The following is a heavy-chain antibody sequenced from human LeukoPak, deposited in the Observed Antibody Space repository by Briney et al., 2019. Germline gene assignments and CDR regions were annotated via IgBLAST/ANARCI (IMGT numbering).Heavy chain of an antibody. D-gene: IGHD5-18*01. J-gene: IGHJ4*02. V-gene: IGHV3-23*01. CDR3: AVKDRGYSYGYASV. CDR2: ISGSGGST. CDR1: GFTFSSYV. Sequence: GGSLRLSCAASGFTFSSYVMSWVRQAPGKGLEWVSAISGSGGSTYYADSVKGRFTISRDNSKNTLYLQMNSLRAEDTAVYYCAVKDRGYSYGYASVWGQGTLVTVSS.